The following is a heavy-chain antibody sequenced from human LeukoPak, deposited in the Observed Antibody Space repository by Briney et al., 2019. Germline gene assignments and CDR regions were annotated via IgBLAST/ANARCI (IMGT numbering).Heavy chain of an antibody. J-gene: IGHJ4*02. V-gene: IGHV4-59*01. D-gene: IGHD6-19*01. CDR1: GGSISSYF. CDR3: ARGSGWYADY. Sequence: SETLSLTCTVSGGSISSYFWSWIRQPPGKGPEWIGYIYYSGSTNYNPSLKSRVTISVDTSKHQFSLKLSSVTAADTAVYYCARGSGWYADYWGQGTLVTVSS. CDR2: IYYSGST.